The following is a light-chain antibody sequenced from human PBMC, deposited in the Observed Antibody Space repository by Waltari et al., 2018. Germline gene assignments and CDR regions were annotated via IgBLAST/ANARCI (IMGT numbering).Light chain of an antibody. CDR3: QTGGHGTWV. Sequence: QLVLTQSPSASASLGASVKLTCTLSSGHSTNVIAWLQKRPEKGPRFVMKVNSDGSHSKGDWIPDRFSCSSSGAVRYLTISRLQAEDEAGYYCQTGGHGTWVFGGGTKLTVL. J-gene: IGLJ3*02. V-gene: IGLV4-69*01. CDR2: VNSDGSH. CDR1: SGHSTNV.